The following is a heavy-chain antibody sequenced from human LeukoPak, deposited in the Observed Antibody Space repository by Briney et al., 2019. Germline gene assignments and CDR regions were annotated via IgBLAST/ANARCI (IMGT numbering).Heavy chain of an antibody. D-gene: IGHD4/OR15-4a*01. CDR2: ISGYNGNT. CDR3: ARDVDSTMVLFDY. J-gene: IGHJ4*02. Sequence: GASVKVSYKASGYTFSSYGISWVRQAPGQGLEWMGWISGYNGNTKYAQKVKDRVTMTTDTSTSTAYMELRSLRSDDTAIYYCARDVDSTMVLFDYWGQGTLVTVSS. V-gene: IGHV1-18*01. CDR1: GYTFSSYG.